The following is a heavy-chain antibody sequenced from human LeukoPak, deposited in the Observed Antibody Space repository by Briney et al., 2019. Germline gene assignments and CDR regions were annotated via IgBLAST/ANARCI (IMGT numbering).Heavy chain of an antibody. J-gene: IGHJ4*02. CDR1: GFTVSSNY. CDR3: ARSRLLWFGELLFDY. D-gene: IGHD3-10*01. Sequence: PGGSLRLSCAASGFTVSSNYMSWVRQAPGRGLAWVSVIYSGGSTYYADSVKGRFTISRDNSKNTLYLQMNSLRAEDTAVYYCARSRLLWFGELLFDYWGQGTLVTVSS. V-gene: IGHV3-66*01. CDR2: IYSGGST.